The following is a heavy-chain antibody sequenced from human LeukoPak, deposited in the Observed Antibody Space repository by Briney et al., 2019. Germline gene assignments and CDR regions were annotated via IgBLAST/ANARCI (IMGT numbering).Heavy chain of an antibody. CDR3: ARTGDTAMAYDAFDI. CDR2: ISAYNGNT. CDR1: GYTFTSYG. D-gene: IGHD5-18*01. J-gene: IGHJ3*02. V-gene: IGHV1-18*01. Sequence: ASVKVSCKASGYTFTSYGISWVRQAPGQGLEWMGWISAYNGNTNYAQKPQGRVTMTTDTSTSTAYMELRSLRSDDTAVYYCARTGDTAMAYDAFDIWGQGTMVTVSS.